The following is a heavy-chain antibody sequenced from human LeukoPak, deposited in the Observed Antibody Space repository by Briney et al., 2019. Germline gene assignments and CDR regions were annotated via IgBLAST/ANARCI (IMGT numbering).Heavy chain of an antibody. Sequence: GGSLRLSCAASGFTFSSYSMNWVRQAPGKGLEWVSYISSSSSTIYYADSVKGRFTISRDNSKNTLYLQMNSLRAEDTAVYYCARGSGKSYGYNFDYWGQGTLVTVSS. V-gene: IGHV3-48*01. CDR2: ISSSSSTI. J-gene: IGHJ4*02. D-gene: IGHD3-16*01. CDR3: ARGSGKSYGYNFDY. CDR1: GFTFSSYS.